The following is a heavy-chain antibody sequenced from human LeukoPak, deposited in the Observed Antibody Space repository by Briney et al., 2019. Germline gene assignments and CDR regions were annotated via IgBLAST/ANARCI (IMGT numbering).Heavy chain of an antibody. V-gene: IGHV3-53*01. CDR3: ARLSGWFDY. J-gene: IGHJ4*02. D-gene: IGHD6-19*01. CDR1: GFTVSNNY. CDR2: IYSGGTT. Sequence: PGGSLRLSCAASGFTVSNNYMSWVRQAPGKGLEWVSLIYSGGTTYYAESVKGRFTISRDNSKNTLYLQMNSLRAEDTAVYYCARLSGWFDYRGQGTLVTVSS.